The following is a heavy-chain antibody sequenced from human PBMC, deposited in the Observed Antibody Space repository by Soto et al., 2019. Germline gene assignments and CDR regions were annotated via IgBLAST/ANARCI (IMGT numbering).Heavy chain of an antibody. CDR1: GGSISSSDFY. V-gene: IGHV4-39*01. CDR3: AVVHSTGNWFDP. Sequence: QLQLQESGPGLVKPSETLSLTCTVSGGSISSSDFYWGWLRQTPGKGLEFIGSMYYSGTTYYNPSLKSRVTISVDTSKNQFTLKLISVTAADTALYYCAVVHSTGNWFDPWGEGALVTVSS. D-gene: IGHD6-25*01. CDR2: MYYSGTT. J-gene: IGHJ5*02.